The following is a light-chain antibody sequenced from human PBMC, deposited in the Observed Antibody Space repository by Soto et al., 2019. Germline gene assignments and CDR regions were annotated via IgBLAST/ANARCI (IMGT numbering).Light chain of an antibody. Sequence: SVLSHSPCTLSLSPLYRATLSCRASQIVSISYLAWYQQKPGQSPRLLIYDASNRATGIPARFSGSGSGTDFTLTISSLEPEDFAVYYCQQRSNWPVTFGQGTRLEIK. J-gene: IGKJ5*01. V-gene: IGKV3-11*01. CDR3: QQRSNWPVT. CDR1: QIVSISY. CDR2: DAS.